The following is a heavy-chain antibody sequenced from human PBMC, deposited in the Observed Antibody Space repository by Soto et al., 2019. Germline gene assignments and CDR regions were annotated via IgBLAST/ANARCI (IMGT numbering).Heavy chain of an antibody. CDR3: AREGGYCSGGSCYFDY. CDR1: GGSISSGGYP. D-gene: IGHD2-15*01. CDR2: IYHSGST. Sequence: PSETLSLTCAVSGGSISSGGYPWSWIRQPPGKGLEWIGYIYHSGSTYYNPSLKSRVTISVDRSKNQFSLKLSSVTAADTAVYYCAREGGYCSGGSCYFDYWGQGTLVTVSS. J-gene: IGHJ4*02. V-gene: IGHV4-30-2*01.